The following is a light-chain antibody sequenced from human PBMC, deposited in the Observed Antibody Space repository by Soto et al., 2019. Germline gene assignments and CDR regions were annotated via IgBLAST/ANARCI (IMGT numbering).Light chain of an antibody. CDR3: GTWDSSLGARV. CDR1: SSNIGNNY. Sequence: QSVLTQPPSVSAAPGQKVTISCSGSSSNIGNNYVSWYQQLPGTAPKLLIYDNNKRPSGIPDRFSGSKYGTSATLGITGLQTGDEADYYCGTWDSSLGARVFGGGTKLTVL. V-gene: IGLV1-51*01. CDR2: DNN. J-gene: IGLJ2*01.